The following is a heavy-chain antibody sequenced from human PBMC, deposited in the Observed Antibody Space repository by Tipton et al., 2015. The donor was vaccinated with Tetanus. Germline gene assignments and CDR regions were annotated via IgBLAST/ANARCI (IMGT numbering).Heavy chain of an antibody. Sequence: TLSLTCTVSGGSISSSNYYWGWIRRPPGKGLEWIGRIYYSGSTSYNPSLKSRVTISVDTSKNQFSLELNSVTAADTAVYYCARRGGDFLTGYYDSWGQGTLVTVSS. CDR2: IYYSGST. V-gene: IGHV4-39*01. D-gene: IGHD3-9*01. J-gene: IGHJ4*02. CDR3: ARRGGDFLTGYYDS. CDR1: GGSISSSNYY.